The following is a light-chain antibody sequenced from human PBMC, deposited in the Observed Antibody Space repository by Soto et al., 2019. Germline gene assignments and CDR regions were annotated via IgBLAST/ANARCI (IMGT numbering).Light chain of an antibody. V-gene: IGLV2-14*03. Sequence: QSALTQPASVSGSPGQSSTLSCTGTSSDVGGYNYVSWYQHHPGKAPKLMIYDVSSRPSGVSNRFSGSKSGNTASLSVSGLQGEDEADYYCASYAGSNIPVLFGGGTKLTVL. CDR2: DVS. CDR3: ASYAGSNIPVL. J-gene: IGLJ2*01. CDR1: SSDVGGYNY.